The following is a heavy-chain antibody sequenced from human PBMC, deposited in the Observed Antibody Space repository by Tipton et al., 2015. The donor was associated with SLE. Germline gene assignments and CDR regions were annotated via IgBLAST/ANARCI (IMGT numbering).Heavy chain of an antibody. CDR2: ISGSGGST. CDR1: GFTFSSYA. CDR3: AKGGLLFLEDIQH. V-gene: IGHV3-23*01. Sequence: GSLRLSCAASGFTFSSYAMSWVRQAPGKGLEWVSAISGSGGSTYYADSVKGRLTISRDNSKNTLYLQMSSLRAEDTAVYYCAKGGLLFLEDIQHWGQGTLVTVSS. D-gene: IGHD3-3*01. J-gene: IGHJ1*01.